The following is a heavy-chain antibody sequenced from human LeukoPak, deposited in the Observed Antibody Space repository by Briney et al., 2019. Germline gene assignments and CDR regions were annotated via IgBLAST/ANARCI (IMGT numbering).Heavy chain of an antibody. D-gene: IGHD3-22*01. J-gene: IGHJ4*02. Sequence: GGSLRLSCAASGFTFSSYWMHWVRQAPGKGLVWVSRINSDGSSTSYADYVKGRFTIYRDNAKNTLYLQMNRLRDEDTAVYYCARYDVLNFDYWGQGTLVTVSS. V-gene: IGHV3-74*01. CDR2: INSDGSST. CDR3: ARYDVLNFDY. CDR1: GFTFSSYW.